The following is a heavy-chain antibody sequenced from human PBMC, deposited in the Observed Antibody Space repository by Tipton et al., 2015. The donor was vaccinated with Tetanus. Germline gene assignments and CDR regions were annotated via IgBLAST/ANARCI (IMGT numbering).Heavy chain of an antibody. J-gene: IGHJ4*02. Sequence: TLSLTCTVSGGSISSGGYYWSWIRQHPGKGLEWIGYIYYSGSTYYNPSLKSRVTISVDTSKNQFSLKLSSVTAADTAVYYCARAPSPDGGLDYWGQGTLVTVSS. V-gene: IGHV4-31*03. CDR2: IYYSGST. D-gene: IGHD4-23*01. CDR1: GGSISSGGYY. CDR3: ARAPSPDGGLDY.